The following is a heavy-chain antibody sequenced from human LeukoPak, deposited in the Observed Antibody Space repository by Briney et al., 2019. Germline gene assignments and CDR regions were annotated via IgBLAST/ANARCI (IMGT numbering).Heavy chain of an antibody. D-gene: IGHD5-24*01. Sequence: GESLKISCKCSGYRFTSDSIAWVRQMPGKGLEWMGIIYPSDSETRYSPSFQGQVTISADKSISTAYLQWSSLKASDTAIYYYARSPRWLQLWYYFDYWGQGTLVTVSS. V-gene: IGHV5-51*01. CDR1: GYRFTSDS. CDR2: IYPSDSET. CDR3: ARSPRWLQLWYYFDY. J-gene: IGHJ4*02.